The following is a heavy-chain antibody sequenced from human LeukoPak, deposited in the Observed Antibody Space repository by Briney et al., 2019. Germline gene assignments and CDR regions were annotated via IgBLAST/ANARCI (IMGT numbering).Heavy chain of an antibody. CDR3: AKAGPTYCSSTSCHYYYGMDV. CDR1: GFTFSSYG. CDR2: ISYDGSDK. Sequence: GGSLRLSCAASGFTFSSYGMHWVRQAPGKGLEWVAVISYDGSDKYYADSVKGRFTISRDNSKNTLYLQMNSLRAEDTAVYYCAKAGPTYCSSTSCHYYYGMDVWGQGTTVTVFS. J-gene: IGHJ6*02. D-gene: IGHD2-2*01. V-gene: IGHV3-30*18.